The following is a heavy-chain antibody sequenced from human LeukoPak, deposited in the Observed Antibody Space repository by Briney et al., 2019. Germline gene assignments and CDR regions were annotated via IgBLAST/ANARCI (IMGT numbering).Heavy chain of an antibody. D-gene: IGHD2-8*01. Sequence: ASVKVSCKASGYTFTSYGISWVRQAPGQGLEWMGWISAYNGNTNYAQKLQGRVTMTTDTSPSTAYMELRSLRSDDTAVYYCARDSIVLMVYAMPNWFDPWGQGTLVTVSS. V-gene: IGHV1-18*01. CDR2: ISAYNGNT. J-gene: IGHJ5*02. CDR3: ARDSIVLMVYAMPNWFDP. CDR1: GYTFTSYG.